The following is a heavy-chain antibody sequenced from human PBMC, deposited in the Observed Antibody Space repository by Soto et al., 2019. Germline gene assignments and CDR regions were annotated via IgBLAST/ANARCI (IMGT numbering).Heavy chain of an antibody. V-gene: IGHV4-59*01. Sequence: ASETLSLTCTVSGGSISSYHWSWIRQPPEKGLEWIGYVSYSGNTKYNPSLKNRVTMSVDTSKNQFSLKLSSVTAADTAVYYCARDFATYESSGYYYVVGFDYWGQGTLVTVSS. J-gene: IGHJ4*02. CDR2: VSYSGNT. D-gene: IGHD3-22*01. CDR3: ARDFATYESSGYYYVVGFDY. CDR1: GGSISSYH.